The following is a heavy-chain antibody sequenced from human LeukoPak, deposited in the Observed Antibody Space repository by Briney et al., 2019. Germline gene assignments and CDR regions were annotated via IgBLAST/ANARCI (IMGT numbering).Heavy chain of an antibody. CDR3: ASGEVAPVGY. J-gene: IGHJ4*02. CDR1: GFTFSSYS. V-gene: IGHV3-21*01. D-gene: IGHD2-15*01. Sequence: GGSLRLSCAASGFTFSSYSMNWVRQAPGKGLEWVSSISSSSSYIYYADSVKGRSTISRDNAKNSLYLQVNSLRAEDTAVYYCASGEVAPVGYWGQGTLVTVSS. CDR2: ISSSSSYI.